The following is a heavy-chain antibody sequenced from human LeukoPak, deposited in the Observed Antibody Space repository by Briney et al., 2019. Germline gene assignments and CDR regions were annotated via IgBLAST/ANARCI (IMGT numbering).Heavy chain of an antibody. CDR1: GYSISNGYY. D-gene: IGHD4-11*01. CDR2: IYHSGST. J-gene: IGHJ4*02. Sequence: SETLSLTCAVSGYSISNGYYWGWIRQPPGKGLEWIGSIYHSGSTYYNPSLKSRVTISVDTSKNQFSLKLSSVAAADTAVYYCARLRLQPSRKGFFDYWGQGTLVTVSS. V-gene: IGHV4-38-2*01. CDR3: ARLRLQPSRKGFFDY.